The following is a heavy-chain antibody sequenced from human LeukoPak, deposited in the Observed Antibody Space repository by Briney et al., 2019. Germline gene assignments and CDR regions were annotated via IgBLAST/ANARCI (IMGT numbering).Heavy chain of an antibody. CDR3: ARKGGTRGPQNY. J-gene: IGHJ4*02. V-gene: IGHV3-7*01. CDR1: GFTFSNYW. D-gene: IGHD2-8*01. Sequence: GGSLRLSCAASGFTFSNYWMSWVRQAPGKGLEWVANIKQDGSETYYVDSVKGRFTISGDNAKNSLFLQMNSLTAEDTAVYYCARKGGTRGPQNYWGQGTLVNVSA. CDR2: IKQDGSET.